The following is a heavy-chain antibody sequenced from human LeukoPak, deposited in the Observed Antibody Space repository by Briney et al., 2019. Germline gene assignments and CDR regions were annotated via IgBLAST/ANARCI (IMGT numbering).Heavy chain of an antibody. V-gene: IGHV1-69*01. Sequence: SVKVSCKASGGTFSSYAISWVRQAPGQGLEWMGGIIPIFGTANYAQKFQGRDTITADESTSTAYMELSSLRSEDTAVYYCARGSSWWELLGYWGQGTLVTVSS. CDR1: GGTFSSYA. J-gene: IGHJ4*02. CDR3: ARGSSWWELLGY. CDR2: IIPIFGTA. D-gene: IGHD1-26*01.